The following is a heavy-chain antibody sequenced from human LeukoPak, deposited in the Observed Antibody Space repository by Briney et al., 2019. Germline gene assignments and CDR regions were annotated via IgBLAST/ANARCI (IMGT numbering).Heavy chain of an antibody. D-gene: IGHD1-26*01. CDR1: GFTFSDYY. CDR3: ARRYSGARGYMDV. CDR2: ISSSGSTI. J-gene: IGHJ6*03. V-gene: IGHV3-11*01. Sequence: GGTLRLSSAASGFTFSDYYMSWLRQAQGQGLEWVSYISSSGSTIYNADSVKGRFTIARENAKNSLYLQMNSLRAEDTAVYYCARRYSGARGYMDVWGKGTTVTVSS.